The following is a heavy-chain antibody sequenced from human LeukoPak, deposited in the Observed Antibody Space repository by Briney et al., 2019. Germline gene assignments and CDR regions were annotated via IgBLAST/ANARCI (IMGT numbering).Heavy chain of an antibody. D-gene: IGHD2-2*02. Sequence: ASVKVSCKASGYTFTSYGISWVRQAPGQGLEWMGWISAYNGNTNYAQKLQGRVTMTEDTSTDTAYMELSSLRSEDTAVYYCATARGYCSSTSCYKDYWGQGTLVTVSS. CDR3: ATARGYCSSTSCYKDY. CDR2: ISAYNGNT. J-gene: IGHJ4*02. V-gene: IGHV1-18*01. CDR1: GYTFTSYG.